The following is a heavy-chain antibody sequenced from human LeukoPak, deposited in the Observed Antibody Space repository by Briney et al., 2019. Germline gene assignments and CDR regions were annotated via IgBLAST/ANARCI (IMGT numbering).Heavy chain of an antibody. CDR2: IIPIFGTA. V-gene: IGHV1-69*13. Sequence: ASVKVSCKASGGTFSSYAISWVRQAPGQGLEWMGGIIPIFGTANYAQKFQGRVTITADESTSTAYMELSSLRFEDTAVYYCARGKARITLIQAIDCWGQGTLVTVSS. CDR1: GGTFSSYA. J-gene: IGHJ4*02. CDR3: ARGKARITLIQAIDC. D-gene: IGHD3-22*01.